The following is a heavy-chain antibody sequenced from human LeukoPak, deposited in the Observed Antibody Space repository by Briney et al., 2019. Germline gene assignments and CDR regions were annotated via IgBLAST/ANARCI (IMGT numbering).Heavy chain of an antibody. CDR2: IYSGGPT. V-gene: IGHV3-53*01. J-gene: IGHJ3*02. CDR1: GFTVSLYY. D-gene: IGHD2-8*02. CDR3: ARGWVVATGGFDM. Sequence: GGSQRLSCAASGFTVSLYYMTWVRQAPGKGLEWVSVIYSGGPTYYADSVKGRFTISRDNSKNTVYLQMNSLRGEDTAVYFCARGWVVATGGFDMWGQGTMVTVSS.